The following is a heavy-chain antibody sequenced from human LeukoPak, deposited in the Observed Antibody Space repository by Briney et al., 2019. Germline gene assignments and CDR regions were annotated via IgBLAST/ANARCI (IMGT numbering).Heavy chain of an antibody. J-gene: IGHJ4*02. CDR3: WYNWNDGDY. CDR2: ISSSSSTI. CDR1: GFTFSSYS. V-gene: IGHV3-48*01. D-gene: IGHD1-20*01. Sequence: GGSLRLSCAASGFTFSSYSMNWVRQAPGKGLEWVSYISSSSSTIYYADSVKGRFTISRDNSKNTLYLQINSLRAEDTAAYYCWYNWNDGDYWGQGTLVTVSS.